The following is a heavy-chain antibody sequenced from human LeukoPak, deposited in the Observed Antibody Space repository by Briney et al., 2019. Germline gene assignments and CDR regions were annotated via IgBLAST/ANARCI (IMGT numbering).Heavy chain of an antibody. CDR3: ASRGYSYGYPFDY. V-gene: IGHV4-39*01. CDR1: GGSISSSSYY. J-gene: IGHJ4*02. Sequence: SETLSLTCTVSGGSISSSSYYWGWLRQPPGTGLEWIGSIYYSGSTYYNPSLKSRVTISVDTSKNQFSLKLSSVTAADTAVYYCASRGYSYGYPFDYWGQGTLVTVSS. CDR2: IYYSGST. D-gene: IGHD5-18*01.